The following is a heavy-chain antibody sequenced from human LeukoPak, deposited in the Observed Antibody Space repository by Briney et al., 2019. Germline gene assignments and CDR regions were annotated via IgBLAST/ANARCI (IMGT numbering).Heavy chain of an antibody. CDR1: GFTFSLYS. CDR3: ARLASGSSGQPFDF. V-gene: IGHV3-30*04. J-gene: IGHJ4*02. Sequence: TGGSLRLSCVASGFTFSLYSMQWVRRAPGRVLEWVAVISCDGNKESHAESLKRRFSISRDNHKNMLFLQVSSLRYDDTAVYYCARLASGSSGQPFDFWGQGTLVTVPS. D-gene: IGHD6-19*01. CDR2: ISCDGNKE.